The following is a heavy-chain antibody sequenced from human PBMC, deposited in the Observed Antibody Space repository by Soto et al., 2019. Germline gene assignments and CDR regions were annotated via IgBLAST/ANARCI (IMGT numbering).Heavy chain of an antibody. CDR1: GLPFSASG. J-gene: IGHJ5*02. CDR2: IWSDGSKE. Sequence: QAQLVESGGGVVQPGRSLRISCAASGLPFSASGMHWVRQAPGKGLEWVAMIWSDGSKEYYAESVKGRFTIPRDNSKNMIFLQMDSLRAEDTAVYYCARDKGTTCLDTWGQGNMVTVSS. CDR3: ARDKGTTCLDT. D-gene: IGHD1-26*01. V-gene: IGHV3-33*01.